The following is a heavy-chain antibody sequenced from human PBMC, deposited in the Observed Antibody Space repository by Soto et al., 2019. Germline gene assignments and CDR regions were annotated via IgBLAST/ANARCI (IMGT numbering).Heavy chain of an antibody. J-gene: IGHJ6*02. CDR3: AKAAGTVTTLYYYYYGMDV. CDR2: ISGSGGST. CDR1: GFTFSSYG. V-gene: IGHV3-23*01. Sequence: EVQLLESGGGLVQPGGSLRFSCAASGFTFSSYGMSWVRQAPGEGLEWVSGISGSGGSTYYADSVKGRLTISRDNSKNTLYLQMNSLRAEDTAVYYCAKAAGTVTTLYYYYYGMDVWGQGTTVTVSS. D-gene: IGHD4-4*01.